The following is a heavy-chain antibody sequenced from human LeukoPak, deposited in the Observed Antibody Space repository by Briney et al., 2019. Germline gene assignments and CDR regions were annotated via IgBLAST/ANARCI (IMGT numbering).Heavy chain of an antibody. CDR1: EFTFSTYW. CDR2: INYDGGET. Sequence: GGSLRHSCVASEFTFSTYWMSWVRQAPGKGLEWVANINYDGGETYYVDSVRGRFTISRDNAKNSLYLQMNSLRAEDTAVYYCARSSGIGTTDYWGQGTLVTVSS. V-gene: IGHV3-7*03. D-gene: IGHD1-1*01. J-gene: IGHJ4*02. CDR3: ARSSGIGTTDY.